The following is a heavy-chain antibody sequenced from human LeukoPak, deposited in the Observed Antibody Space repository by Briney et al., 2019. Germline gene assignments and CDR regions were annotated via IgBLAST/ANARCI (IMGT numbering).Heavy chain of an antibody. CDR1: GFTFSSYA. CDR3: ARTEMTTTDAFDI. CDR2: ISSNGGTT. J-gene: IGHJ3*02. Sequence: GGSLRLSCAASGFTFSSYAMHWVRQAPGKGLEYVSAISSNGGTTYYANSVEGRFTVSRDNSKNTLYLQVGSLRAEDMAVYYCARTEMTTTDAFDIWGQGTMVTVSS. D-gene: IGHD5-24*01. V-gene: IGHV3-64*01.